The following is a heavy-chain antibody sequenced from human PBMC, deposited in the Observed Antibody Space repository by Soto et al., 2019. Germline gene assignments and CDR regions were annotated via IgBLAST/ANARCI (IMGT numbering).Heavy chain of an antibody. D-gene: IGHD3-3*01. Sequence: GGSLRLSCAASGFTFSSYGMHWVRQAPGKGLEWVAVIWYDGSNKYYADSVKGRFTISRDNSKNTLYLQMNSLRAEDTAVYYCARDSYLSTYYDFWSGYYQPQYYFDYWGQGTLVTVSS. CDR3: ARDSYLSTYYDFWSGYYQPQYYFDY. V-gene: IGHV3-33*01. J-gene: IGHJ4*02. CDR1: GFTFSSYG. CDR2: IWYDGSNK.